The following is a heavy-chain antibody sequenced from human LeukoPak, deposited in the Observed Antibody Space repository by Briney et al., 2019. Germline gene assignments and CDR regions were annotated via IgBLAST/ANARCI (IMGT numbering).Heavy chain of an antibody. CDR3: ARGNMWDYRRYYYYMDV. J-gene: IGHJ6*03. CDR2: INHSGST. Sequence: KPSETLSLTCTVSGGSISSYYWSWIRQPPGKGLEWIGEINHSGSTNYNPSLKSRVTISVDTSKNQFSLKLNSVTAADTAIYYCARGNMWDYRRYYYYMDVWGKGTTVTVSS. CDR1: GGSISSYY. V-gene: IGHV4-34*01. D-gene: IGHD4-11*01.